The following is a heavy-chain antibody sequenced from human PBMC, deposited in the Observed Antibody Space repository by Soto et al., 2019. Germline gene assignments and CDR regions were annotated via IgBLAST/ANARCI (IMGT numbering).Heavy chain of an antibody. V-gene: IGHV5-51*01. J-gene: IGHJ5*02. CDR3: ARRSGALHWLDP. CDR1: GYSFTSYL. D-gene: IGHD2-15*01. Sequence: PGESLKISCKGSGYSFTSYLLGWVRQMPWKGLEWVGIIYPGDSDTRYSPSFQGQVTISADKSISTAYLQWSTLKASDTAMYYCARRSGALHWLDPWGQGTLVTVSS. CDR2: IYPGDSDT.